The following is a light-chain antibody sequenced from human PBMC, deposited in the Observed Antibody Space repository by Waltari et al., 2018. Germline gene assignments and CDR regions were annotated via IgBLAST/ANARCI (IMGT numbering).Light chain of an antibody. Sequence: IQMTQSPSTLSASVGDRVTITCRASQSLNNWLAWYQQKPGKAPKLLIYTASTLHNGVPSRFSGSASGTEFTLTIDSLQSEDFATYYCQQYNTYPRTFGQGSKVELK. J-gene: IGKJ1*01. CDR3: QQYNTYPRT. V-gene: IGKV1-5*03. CDR2: TAS. CDR1: QSLNNW.